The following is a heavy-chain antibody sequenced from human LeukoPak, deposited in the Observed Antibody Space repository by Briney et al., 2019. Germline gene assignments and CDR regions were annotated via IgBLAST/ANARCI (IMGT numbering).Heavy chain of an antibody. Sequence: PGGSLRRSCIGTGFTFSSDAMGWVRQAPGKGLEWVSGISGSGGSTYYADSVKGRFTISRDNSKNTLYLQMNSLRVEDTAVYYCAKDRGRTWVQVANWGQGTLVTVSS. CDR1: GFTFSSDA. V-gene: IGHV3-23*01. CDR2: ISGSGGST. J-gene: IGHJ4*02. D-gene: IGHD2-15*01. CDR3: AKDRGRTWVQVAN.